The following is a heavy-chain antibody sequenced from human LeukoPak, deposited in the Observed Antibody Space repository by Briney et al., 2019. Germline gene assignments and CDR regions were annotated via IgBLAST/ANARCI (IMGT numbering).Heavy chain of an antibody. Sequence: GGSLRLSCAASAITFSNYAMSWVRQAPGKGLEWVSAISGSGGTTYYADSVKGRFTISRDNSKSTLYLQMNSLRAEDTAVYYCAKEDCGVDCSTFDYWGQGTLVTVSS. CDR2: ISGSGGTT. V-gene: IGHV3-23*01. CDR3: AKEDCGVDCSTFDY. J-gene: IGHJ4*02. CDR1: AITFSNYA. D-gene: IGHD2-21*02.